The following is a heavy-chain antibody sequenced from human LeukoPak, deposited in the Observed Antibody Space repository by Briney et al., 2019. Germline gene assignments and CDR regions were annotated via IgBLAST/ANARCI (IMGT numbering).Heavy chain of an antibody. D-gene: IGHD6-13*01. CDR3: AKYRGAVAGNYFDY. CDR2: IFYSGST. Sequence: SETLSLTCTVSGGSFSSSSYYWGWIRQPPGKGLEWIGSIFYSGSTYYNPSLQSRVTISVDTSKNQFSLKLTSVTATDTAVYYCAKYRGAVAGNYFDYWGQGTLVTVSS. V-gene: IGHV4-39*01. J-gene: IGHJ4*02. CDR1: GGSFSSSSYY.